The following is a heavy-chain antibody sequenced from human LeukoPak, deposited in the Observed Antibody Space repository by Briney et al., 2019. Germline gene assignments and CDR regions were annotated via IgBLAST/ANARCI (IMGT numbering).Heavy chain of an antibody. J-gene: IGHJ4*02. V-gene: IGHV1-2*02. CDR1: GYTFSDYY. D-gene: IGHD3-16*01. CDR3: ARAGTVMLLDY. Sequence: GASVKVSCKSSGYTFSDYYPHWVRQAPGQGLEWMAWINPKNGDTNYAQKFQGRVSMTRDTSISTAYMELSRLRSDDTAVYYCARAGTVMLLDYWGQGTLVTVSS. CDR2: INPKNGDT.